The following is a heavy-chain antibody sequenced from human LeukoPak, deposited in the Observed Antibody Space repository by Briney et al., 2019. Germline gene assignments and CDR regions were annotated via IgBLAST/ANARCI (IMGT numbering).Heavy chain of an antibody. CDR1: GFTFDDHA. J-gene: IGHJ4*02. CDR2: ISWNSGSI. D-gene: IGHD6-13*01. V-gene: IGHV3-9*03. CDR3: AKAGGATIAAASLDFDY. Sequence: GRSLRLSCAASGFTFDDHAMHWVRQAPGKGLEWVSGISWNSGSIGYADSVKGRFTISRDNAKNSLYLQMNSLRAEDMALYYCAKAGGATIAAASLDFDYWGQGTLVTVSS.